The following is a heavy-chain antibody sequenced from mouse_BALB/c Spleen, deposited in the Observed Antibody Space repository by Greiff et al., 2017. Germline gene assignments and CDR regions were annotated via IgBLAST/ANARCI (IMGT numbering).Heavy chain of an antibody. V-gene: IGHV1-7*01. CDR2: INPSTGYT. CDR1: GYTFTSYW. CDR3: ARSPLFDY. J-gene: IGHJ2*01. Sequence: VQLQQSGAELAKPGASVKMSCKASGYTFTSYWMHWVKQRPGQGLEWIGYINPSTGYTEYNQKFKDKATLTADKSSSTAYMQLSSLTSEDSAVYYCARSPLFDYWGQGTTLTVSS.